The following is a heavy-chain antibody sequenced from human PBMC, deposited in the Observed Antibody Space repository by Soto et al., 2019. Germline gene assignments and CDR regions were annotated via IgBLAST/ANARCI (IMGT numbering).Heavy chain of an antibody. D-gene: IGHD6-19*01. CDR1: GFSITDDDYY. V-gene: IGHV4-38-2*02. CDR3: VRDRPSGYFDY. J-gene: IGHJ4*02. Sequence: QVQLRESGPGLVKPSETLSLGCAVSGFSITDDDYYWGWIRQPPGRGPQWIGSINHAATTYYHPSLQSRVSISVDTSKNQFSLNLTSVTAADTAVYYCVRDRPSGYFDYWGQGALITVSS. CDR2: INHAATT.